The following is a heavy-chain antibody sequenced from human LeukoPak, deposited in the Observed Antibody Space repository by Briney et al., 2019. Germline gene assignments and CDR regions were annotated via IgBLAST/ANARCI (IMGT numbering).Heavy chain of an antibody. Sequence: SETLPLTCAVYGGSFSGYYWSWIRQPPGKGLEWIGEINHSGSTNYNPSLKSRVTISVDTSKNQFSLKLSSVTAADTAVYYCARPGAAIGKGYFQHWGQGTLVTVSS. J-gene: IGHJ1*01. CDR2: INHSGST. CDR1: GGSFSGYY. D-gene: IGHD2-2*02. CDR3: ARPGAAIGKGYFQH. V-gene: IGHV4-34*01.